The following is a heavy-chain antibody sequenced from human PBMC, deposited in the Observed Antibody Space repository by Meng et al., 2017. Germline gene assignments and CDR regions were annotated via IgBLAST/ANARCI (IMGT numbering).Heavy chain of an antibody. V-gene: IGHV3-33*01. CDR1: GFTFSSYG. D-gene: IGHD3-22*01. J-gene: IGHJ4*02. Sequence: GGSLRLSCAASGFTFSSYGMHWVRQAPGKGLEWVAVIWYDGSNKYYADSVKGRFTISRDNSKNTLYLQMNSLRAEDTAVYYCARVDSSGYYYVMGYWGQGTLVTVSS. CDR3: ARVDSSGYYYVMGY. CDR2: IWYDGSNK.